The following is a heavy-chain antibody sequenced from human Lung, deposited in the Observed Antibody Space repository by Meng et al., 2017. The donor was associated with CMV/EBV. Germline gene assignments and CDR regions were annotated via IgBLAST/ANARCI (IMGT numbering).Heavy chain of an antibody. Sequence: SVXVSCKASGYTFTAHYFHWVRQAPGQGLEWMGWIHPHRGDTNYAQQFQGRVTLTRDTSINTGYMELTRLTSDDTAVYYCARDNNWGPDYWGHGTLVTVSS. CDR3: ARDNNWGPDY. CDR2: IHPHRGDT. V-gene: IGHV1-2*02. D-gene: IGHD7-27*01. J-gene: IGHJ4*01. CDR1: GYTFTAHY.